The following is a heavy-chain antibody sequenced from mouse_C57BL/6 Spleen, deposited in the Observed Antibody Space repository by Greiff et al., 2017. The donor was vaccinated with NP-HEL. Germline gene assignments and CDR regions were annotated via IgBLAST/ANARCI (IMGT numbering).Heavy chain of an antibody. V-gene: IGHV1-74*01. Sequence: VQLQQSGAELMKPGASVKLSCKATGYTFTSYWMHWVKQRPGQGLEWIGRIHPSDSDTNYNQKFKGKATLTVDKSSSTAYMQLSSLTSEDSAVYYCAPELFAYWGQGTLVTVSA. CDR1: GYTFTSYW. CDR2: IHPSDSDT. J-gene: IGHJ3*01. CDR3: APELFAY.